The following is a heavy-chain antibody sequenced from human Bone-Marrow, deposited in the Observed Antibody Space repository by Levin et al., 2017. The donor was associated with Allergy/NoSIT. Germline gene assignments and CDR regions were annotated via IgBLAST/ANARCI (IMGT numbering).Heavy chain of an antibody. CDR1: GFTFSSYD. V-gene: IGHV3-13*01. Sequence: PGGSLRLSCAASGFTFSSYDMHWVRQATGKGLEWVSAIGTAGDTYYPGSVKGRFTISRENAKNSLYLQMNSLRAGDTAVQKASPGAVAGNFRGPSHPHGSPYYFDYWGQGTLVTVSS. CDR3: SPGAVAGNFRGPSHPHGSPYYFDY. J-gene: IGHJ4*02. D-gene: IGHD6-19*01. CDR2: IGTAGDT.